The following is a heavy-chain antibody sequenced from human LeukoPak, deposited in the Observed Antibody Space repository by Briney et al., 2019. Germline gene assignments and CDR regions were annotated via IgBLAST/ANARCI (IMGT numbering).Heavy chain of an antibody. CDR2: IYTSGST. CDR1: GSISGYY. V-gene: IGHV4-4*09. D-gene: IGHD2-2*01. J-gene: IGHJ3*02. Sequence: PSETLSLTCTVSGSISGYYWNWIRQPPGKGLEWIGYIYTSGSTNYNPSLESRVTISVDTSKNQFSLDLSSVTAADTAVYYCARQKCTSTSCLTKNAFDIWGQGTMVTVSS. CDR3: ARQKCTSTSCLTKNAFDI.